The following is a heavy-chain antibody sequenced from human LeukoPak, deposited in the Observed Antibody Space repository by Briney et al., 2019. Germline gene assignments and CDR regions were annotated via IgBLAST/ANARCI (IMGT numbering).Heavy chain of an antibody. J-gene: IGHJ4*02. D-gene: IGHD3-9*01. Sequence: GGSLRLSCAVSGFTFSSHWMSWFRQAPGKGLEWVANINQDGSQRYYVDSAKGRFTISRDNAKNSLYLQMDSLRVEDTAVYYCARDGFDAGIYFDYWGQGALVTVSS. CDR2: INQDGSQR. CDR3: ARDGFDAGIYFDY. V-gene: IGHV3-7*01. CDR1: GFTFSSHW.